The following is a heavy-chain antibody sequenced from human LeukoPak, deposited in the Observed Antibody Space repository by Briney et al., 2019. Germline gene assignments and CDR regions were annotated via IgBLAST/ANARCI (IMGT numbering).Heavy chain of an antibody. CDR3: AREKKGYSDYDFFWFDP. D-gene: IGHD5-12*01. V-gene: IGHV4-59*01. CDR1: GGSISSYY. CDR2: ISYSGST. J-gene: IGHJ5*02. Sequence: SETLSLTCTVSGGSISSYYWSWIRQPPGKGLEWIGYISYSGSTNYNPSLKSRVTISVDTSKNQFSLKLSSVTAADTAVYYCAREKKGYSDYDFFWFDPWGQGTLVTVSS.